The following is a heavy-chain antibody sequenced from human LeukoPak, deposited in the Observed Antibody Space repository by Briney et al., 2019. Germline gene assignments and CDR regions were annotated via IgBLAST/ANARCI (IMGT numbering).Heavy chain of an antibody. CDR2: IIPIFGTA. CDR3: ARDRPYYDLWSGYYNYYYGMDV. D-gene: IGHD3-3*01. Sequence: ASVKVSCKASGGTFSSYAISWVRQAPGQGLEWMGGIIPIFGTANYAQKFQGRVTITADESTSTAYMELSSLRSEDTAVYYCARDRPYYDLWSGYYNYYYGMDVWGQGTTVTVSS. J-gene: IGHJ6*02. V-gene: IGHV1-69*01. CDR1: GGTFSSYA.